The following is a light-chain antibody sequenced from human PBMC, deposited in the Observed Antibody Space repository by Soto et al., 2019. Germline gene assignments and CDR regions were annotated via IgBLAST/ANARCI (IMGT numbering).Light chain of an antibody. CDR1: SSNIGSNY. Sequence: QSVLTQPPSVSAAPGQKVIISCSGSSSNIGSNYVSWYQQLPGTAPKLLIYDKNEGPSGIPDRFSASKSGTSATLGITGLQTGDEADYYCGAWDHSLNVGVFGGGTKLTVL. J-gene: IGLJ3*02. CDR2: DKN. CDR3: GAWDHSLNVGV. V-gene: IGLV1-51*01.